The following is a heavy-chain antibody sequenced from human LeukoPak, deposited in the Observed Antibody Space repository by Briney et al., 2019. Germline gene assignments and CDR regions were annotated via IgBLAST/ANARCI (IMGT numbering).Heavy chain of an antibody. D-gene: IGHD1-1*01. Sequence: PGGSLRLSCAASGFTFSSYAMSWVRQAPGKGLEWAASIWSDGSHPNYADSVQGRFTISRDNSKNTINLQMNSLKVEDTAVYYCAREGPQTGTSAFDIWGRGTKVAVSS. J-gene: IGHJ3*02. CDR3: AREGPQTGTSAFDI. CDR2: IWSDGSHP. CDR1: GFTFSSYA. V-gene: IGHV3-33*08.